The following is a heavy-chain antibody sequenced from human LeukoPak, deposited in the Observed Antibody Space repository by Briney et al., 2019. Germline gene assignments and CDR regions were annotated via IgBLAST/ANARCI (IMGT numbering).Heavy chain of an antibody. CDR1: GYTFTSYG. Sequence: GASVKVSCKASGYTFTSYGITWMRQAPGQGLEWMGWISAYNGNTNYAQNLQGRVSMTTDTSTSTAYMEVRSLRSDDTAVYYCARSKVGATIDYWGQGTLVTVSS. CDR2: ISAYNGNT. CDR3: ARSKVGATIDY. D-gene: IGHD1-26*01. V-gene: IGHV1-18*01. J-gene: IGHJ4*02.